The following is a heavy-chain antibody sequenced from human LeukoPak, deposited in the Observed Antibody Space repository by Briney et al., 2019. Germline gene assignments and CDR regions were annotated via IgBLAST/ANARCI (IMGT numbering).Heavy chain of an antibody. CDR1: GGTFSSYA. CDR3: ARTCALSGGSCYSVYYYGMDV. V-gene: IGHV1-69*06. CDR2: ITPIFGTA. Sequence: SVKVSCKASGGTFSSYAISWVRQAPGQGLEWMGGITPIFGTANYAQKFQGRVTITADKSTSTAYMELSSLRSEDTAVYYCARTCALSGGSCYSVYYYGMDVWGKGTTVTVSS. J-gene: IGHJ6*04. D-gene: IGHD2-15*01.